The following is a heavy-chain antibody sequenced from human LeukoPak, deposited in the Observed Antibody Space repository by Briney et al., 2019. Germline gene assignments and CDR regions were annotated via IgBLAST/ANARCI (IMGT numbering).Heavy chain of an antibody. D-gene: IGHD6-13*01. CDR3: ASRRAATGVDY. CDR1: GDSISSYY. J-gene: IGHJ4*02. Sequence: SETLSLTCTVCGDSISSYYWRWIRQPAGKGLEWIGRIYTSGSTNYNPSLKTRVPLSVDKSKNQFSLKLSSVPAADTAVYYWASRRAATGVDYWGQGTLVTVSS. CDR2: IYTSGST. V-gene: IGHV4-4*07.